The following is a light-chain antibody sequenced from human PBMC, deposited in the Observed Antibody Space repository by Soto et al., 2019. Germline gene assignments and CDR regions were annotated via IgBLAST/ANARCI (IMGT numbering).Light chain of an antibody. V-gene: IGKV1-5*01. Sequence: DIQMTQSPSSLSASVGDRVTITCRASQDISRWLAWYQQKPGKAPVLLIYGASTLQGGVPSRFSGTGSGTEFTLTISSLQPEDFATYYCQQYNAYYSFGQGTKVDIK. J-gene: IGKJ2*03. CDR3: QQYNAYYS. CDR1: QDISRW. CDR2: GAS.